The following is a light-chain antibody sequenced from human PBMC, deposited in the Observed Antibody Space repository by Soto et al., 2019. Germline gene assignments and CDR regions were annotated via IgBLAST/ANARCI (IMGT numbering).Light chain of an antibody. CDR2: STT. V-gene: IGLV7-43*01. CDR1: AGPVTSGYY. CDR3: LIFHGDAQQRR. Sequence: QAVVTQEPSLTVSPGGTVTLTCASSAGPVTSGYYPNWFQQKPGQSPRALIYSTTYKYSWTPARFSGSILGGKAALTLSGVQPEDDADYYGLIFHGDAQQRRFGGGTQLTVL. J-gene: IGLJ3*02.